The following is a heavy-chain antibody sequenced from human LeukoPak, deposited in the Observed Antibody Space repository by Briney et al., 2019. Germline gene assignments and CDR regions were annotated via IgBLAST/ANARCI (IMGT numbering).Heavy chain of an antibody. J-gene: IGHJ4*02. D-gene: IGHD6-6*01. CDR1: GGSFSGYY. CDR2: INHSGST. V-gene: IGHV4-34*01. CDR3: ARVRKGIVARAIDY. Sequence: SETLSLTCAVYGGSFSGYYWSWIRQPPGKGLEWIGEINHSGSTNYNPSLKSRVTISVDTSKNQFSLKLSSVTAADTAVYYCARVRKGIVARAIDYWGQGTLVTVSS.